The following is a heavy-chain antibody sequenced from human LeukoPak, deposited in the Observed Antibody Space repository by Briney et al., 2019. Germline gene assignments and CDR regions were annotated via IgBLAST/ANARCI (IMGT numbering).Heavy chain of an antibody. D-gene: IGHD6-19*01. J-gene: IGHJ4*02. V-gene: IGHV4-38-2*02. CDR2: IFHSGST. CDR1: GYSISSGYY. Sequence: SETLSLTCTVSGYSISSGYYWVWIRQPPGKGLEWIGSIFHSGSTYYNPSLQCRVTISLDTSKNHFSLKLSSVTAADTALYYCARGDYYSNGWPFDYWGQGTLVTVSS. CDR3: ARGDYYSNGWPFDY.